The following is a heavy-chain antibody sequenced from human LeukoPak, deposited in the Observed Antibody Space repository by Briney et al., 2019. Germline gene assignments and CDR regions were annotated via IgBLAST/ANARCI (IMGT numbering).Heavy chain of an antibody. J-gene: IGHJ6*02. CDR2: IYHSGST. D-gene: IGHD3-10*01. CDR1: GGSISSGGYS. CDR3: AREAVRGYEVFMDV. V-gene: IGHV4-30-2*01. Sequence: PSETLSLTCAVSGGSISSGGYSWSWIRQPPGKGLEWIGYIYHSGSTYYNPSLKSRVTISVDRSKNQFSLKLSSVTAADTAVYYCAREAVRGYEVFMDVSGQGTTVTVSS.